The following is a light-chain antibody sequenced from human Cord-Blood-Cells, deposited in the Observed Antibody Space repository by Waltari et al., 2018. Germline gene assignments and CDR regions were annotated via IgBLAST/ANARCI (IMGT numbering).Light chain of an antibody. CDR3: QQSYSTLT. V-gene: IGKV1-39*01. CDR1: QSISSY. CDR2: AAS. Sequence: DIQMTQSPSSLSASVGDRVTITCRASQSISSYLNWYQQKPGKAPKLLIYAASSLQSGVPSMFSGSGSGTDFTLTISSLPPEDFATYYCQQSYSTLTFGGGTKVEIK. J-gene: IGKJ4*01.